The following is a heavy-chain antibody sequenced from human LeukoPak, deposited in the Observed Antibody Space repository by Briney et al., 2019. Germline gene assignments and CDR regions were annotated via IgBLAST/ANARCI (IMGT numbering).Heavy chain of an antibody. Sequence: GGSLRLSCTASGFTFSDYYMTWIRQAPGKGLEWLAYISTSGSIVSYADSVKGRFTISRDNAKSSVYLQIDSLRAKDTAMYYCARDRQFRLHDPWGQGILVTVSS. CDR2: ISTSGSIV. J-gene: IGHJ5*02. CDR3: ARDRQFRLHDP. V-gene: IGHV3-11*01. D-gene: IGHD3-16*01. CDR1: GFTFSDYY.